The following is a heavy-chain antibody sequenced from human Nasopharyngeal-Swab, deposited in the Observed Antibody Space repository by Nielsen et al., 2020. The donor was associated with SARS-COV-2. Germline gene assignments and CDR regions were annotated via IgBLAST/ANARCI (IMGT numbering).Heavy chain of an antibody. CDR3: ARGHPPGRTYYDFWSGLHY. CDR2: IYYSGST. CDR1: GGSISSSSYY. D-gene: IGHD3-3*01. J-gene: IGHJ4*02. Sequence: SETLSLTCTVSGGSISSSSYYWGWIRQPPGKGLEWIGSIYYSGSTYYNPSLKSRVTISVDTSKNQFSLKLSSVNAADTAVYYCARGHPPGRTYYDFWSGLHYWGQGTLVTVSS. V-gene: IGHV4-39*07.